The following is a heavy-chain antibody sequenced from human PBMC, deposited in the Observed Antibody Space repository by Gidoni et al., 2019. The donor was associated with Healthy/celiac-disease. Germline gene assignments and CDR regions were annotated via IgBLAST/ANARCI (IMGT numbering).Heavy chain of an antibody. CDR1: GFTLSSKC. CDR3: AREDSSRSTDAFDI. Sequence: QVQLVESGGGVVQPGRSLRLSCAASGFTLSSKCMHWVRQAPGKELAWMAVIWYNGSNKYYADSVKCRFTISRDNSKNTLYLQMNSLRAEDTAVYYCAREDSSRSTDAFDIWGQGTMVTVSS. CDR2: IWYNGSNK. D-gene: IGHD6-13*01. V-gene: IGHV3-33*01. J-gene: IGHJ3*02.